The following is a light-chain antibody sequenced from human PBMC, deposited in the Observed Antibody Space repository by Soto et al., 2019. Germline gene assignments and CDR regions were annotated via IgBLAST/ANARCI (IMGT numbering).Light chain of an antibody. V-gene: IGLV1-51*02. CDR1: NSNNGYNF. Sequence: QSVLTQPPSVSAAPGQKVTISCSGRNSNNGYNFFSWYQHVPGTAPKVLIYEDNMRPSGIPDRFSASRSGTSATLDITGLQTGDEADYYCGMWDISLTVWVFGGVTKLTVL. J-gene: IGLJ3*02. CDR2: EDN. CDR3: GMWDISLTVWV.